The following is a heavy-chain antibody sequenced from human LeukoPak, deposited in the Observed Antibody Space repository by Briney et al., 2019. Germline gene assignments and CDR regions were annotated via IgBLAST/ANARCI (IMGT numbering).Heavy chain of an antibody. CDR3: ARGGRWLQSGWYFDL. CDR2: IYTSGST. Sequence: SETLSLTCTVSGGSISSGSYYWSWIRQPAGKGLEWIGRIYTSGSTNYNPSLKSRVTISVDTSKNQFSLKLSSVTAADTAVYYCARGGRWLQSGWYFDLWGRGTLVTVSS. J-gene: IGHJ2*01. D-gene: IGHD5-24*01. CDR1: GGSISSGSYY. V-gene: IGHV4-61*02.